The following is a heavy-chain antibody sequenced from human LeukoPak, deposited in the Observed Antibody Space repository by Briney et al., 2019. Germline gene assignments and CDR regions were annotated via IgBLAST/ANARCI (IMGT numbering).Heavy chain of an antibody. J-gene: IGHJ4*02. CDR3: ARRGYYDSSGYDY. CDR1: GFTFSSYS. CDR2: ISSLSNYI. D-gene: IGHD3-22*01. V-gene: IGHV3-21*01. Sequence: PGGSLRLSCAASGFTFSSYSMNWVRQAPGKGLEWVSSISSLSNYIYYEDSVKGRFTISRDNAKNSLYLQINSLRAEDTAIYYCARRGYYDSSGYDYWGQGTLVTVSS.